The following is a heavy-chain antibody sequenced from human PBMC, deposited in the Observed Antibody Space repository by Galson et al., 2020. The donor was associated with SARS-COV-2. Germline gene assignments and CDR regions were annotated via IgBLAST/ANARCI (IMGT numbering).Heavy chain of an antibody. CDR1: GYNFTNYW. Sequence: HGESLKISCKGSGYNFTNYWISWVRQMPGKGLEWMGRIDPSDSYENYNPSLQGHVSISVDKSISTAYLQWRSLKASDTAMYYCGRLRKDDFWGAYEYWGQGTLVAVSS. D-gene: IGHD3-3*01. V-gene: IGHV5-10-1*01. CDR2: IDPSDSYE. CDR3: GRLRKDDFWGAYEY. J-gene: IGHJ4*02.